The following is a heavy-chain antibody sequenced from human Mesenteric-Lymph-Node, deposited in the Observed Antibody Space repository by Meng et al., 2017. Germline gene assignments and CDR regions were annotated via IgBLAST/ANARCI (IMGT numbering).Heavy chain of an antibody. CDR2: INHSGST. V-gene: IGHV4-34*01. CDR3: ARGGGNSWYIDY. CDR1: GGSFSGYY. D-gene: IGHD6-13*01. Sequence: QVQLQQWGAGLLKPSETLSLTCAVHGGSFSGYYWSWIRQPPGKGLEWIGEINHSGSTNYNPSLKSRVTISVDTSKNQFSLKLSSVTAADTVVYYCARGGGNSWYIDYWGQGTLVTVSS. J-gene: IGHJ4*02.